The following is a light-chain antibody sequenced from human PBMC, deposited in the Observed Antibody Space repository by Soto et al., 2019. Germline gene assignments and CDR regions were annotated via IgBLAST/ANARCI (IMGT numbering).Light chain of an antibody. Sequence: DIQMTQSPSSLSASVGDRVTITCRASQSVRIYLNWYHQKPGKAPKVLIYAASSLQSGDLPRFSGSRSGTDFTITISSLQPEDFATYYCQQSSNIPPATFGQGTKVEIK. V-gene: IGKV1-39*01. CDR1: QSVRIY. CDR2: AAS. CDR3: QQSSNIPPAT. J-gene: IGKJ1*01.